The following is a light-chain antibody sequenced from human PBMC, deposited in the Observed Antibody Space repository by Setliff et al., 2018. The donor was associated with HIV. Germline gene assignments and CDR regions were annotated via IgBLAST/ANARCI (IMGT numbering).Light chain of an antibody. CDR1: SSDVGGYNY. CDR2: DVT. V-gene: IGLV2-11*01. Sequence: QSALTQPRSVSGYPGQSVTISCTGTSSDVGGYNYVSWYQHLPGKAPKLMIYDVTKRPAGVPDRFSGSKSGNTASLTISGLQSEDEADYYCCSYAGSYTSLYVFGTGTKVTV. CDR3: CSYAGSYTSLYV. J-gene: IGLJ1*01.